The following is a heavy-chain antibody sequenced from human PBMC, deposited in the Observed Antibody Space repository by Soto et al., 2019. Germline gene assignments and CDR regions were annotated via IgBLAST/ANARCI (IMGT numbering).Heavy chain of an antibody. CDR2: IYHSGST. CDR1: GGSINSGGYS. J-gene: IGHJ6*04. D-gene: IGHD3-9*01. Sequence: SETLSLTCVVSGGSINSGGYSWSRIRQPPGKGLEWIGYIYHSGSTYYNPSLKSRVTISVDRSKNQFSLKLSSVTAADTAVYYCARDYGDILTGYRGSMDVWGKGTTVTVSS. V-gene: IGHV4-30-2*01. CDR3: ARDYGDILTGYRGSMDV.